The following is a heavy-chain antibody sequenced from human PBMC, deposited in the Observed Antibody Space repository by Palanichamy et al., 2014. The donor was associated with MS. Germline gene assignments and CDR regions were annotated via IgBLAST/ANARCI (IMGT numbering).Heavy chain of an antibody. J-gene: IGHJ2*01. CDR3: ARVRDFWSGYQNFYLDL. CDR1: GASISSGDYY. Sequence: QVQLQESGPGLVKPSQTLSLTCTVSGASISSGDYYWSWIRQPPGQGLEWIGYIYYSGSTYYTPSLKSRVSMSVDTSKNQFSLKLTSVTAADTAVYYCARVRDFWSGYQNFYLDLWGRGTLVTVSS. D-gene: IGHD3-3*01. CDR2: IYYSGST. V-gene: IGHV4-30-4*01.